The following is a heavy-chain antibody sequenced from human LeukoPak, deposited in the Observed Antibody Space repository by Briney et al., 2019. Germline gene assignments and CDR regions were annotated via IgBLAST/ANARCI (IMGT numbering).Heavy chain of an antibody. CDR1: GGSISSSSYY. CDR2: IYYSGST. D-gene: IGHD3-10*01. V-gene: IGHV4-39*01. CDR3: ARHRVEYYYGSGSLNWFDP. J-gene: IGHJ5*02. Sequence: PSETLSLTCTVSGGSISSSSYYWGWIRQPPGKGLEWIGSIYYSGSTCYNPSLKSRVTIPVDTSKNQFSLKLSSVTAADTAVYYCARHRVEYYYGSGSLNWFDPWGQGTLVTVSS.